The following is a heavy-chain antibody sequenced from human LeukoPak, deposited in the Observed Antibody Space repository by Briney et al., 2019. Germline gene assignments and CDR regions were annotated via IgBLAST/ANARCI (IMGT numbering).Heavy chain of an antibody. CDR1: GFTFNNYS. CDR2: ISGSSSTI. Sequence: PGGSLRLSCGASGFTFNNYSMNWVRQAPGKGLEWVSYISGSSSTIYYADSVKGRFTISRDNAKNSLYLQMNSLRAEDTAVYYCARGLIGFDYWGQGTLVTVSS. CDR3: ARGLIGFDY. V-gene: IGHV3-48*04. D-gene: IGHD2-21*01. J-gene: IGHJ4*02.